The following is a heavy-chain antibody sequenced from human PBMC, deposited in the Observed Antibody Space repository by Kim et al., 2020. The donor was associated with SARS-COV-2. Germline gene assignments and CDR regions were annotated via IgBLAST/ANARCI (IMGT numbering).Heavy chain of an antibody. Sequence: GGSLRLSCAASGFTFSSYGMHWVRQAPGKGLEWVAVISYDGSNKYYADSVKGRFTISRDNSKNTLYLQMNSLRAEDTAVYYCARDPLGGFFGELFAGYFDYWGQGTLVTVSS. CDR2: ISYDGSNK. CDR1: GFTFSSYG. V-gene: IGHV3-33*05. J-gene: IGHJ4*02. D-gene: IGHD3-10*01. CDR3: ARDPLGGFFGELFAGYFDY.